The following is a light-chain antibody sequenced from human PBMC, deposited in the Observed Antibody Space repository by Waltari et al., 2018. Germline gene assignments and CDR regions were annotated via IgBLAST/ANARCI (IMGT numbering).Light chain of an antibody. J-gene: IGKJ1*01. Sequence: EIVLTQSPCTLSLSSGERATLSCRTSQSISKYLAWYQQKPGQAPRLLIYHASSRATGIPDRFSGSGSGTDFSLTISRLEPEDFAVYYCQHYVSLPVTFGQGTKVEIK. CDR3: QHYVSLPVT. V-gene: IGKV3-20*01. CDR2: HAS. CDR1: QSISKY.